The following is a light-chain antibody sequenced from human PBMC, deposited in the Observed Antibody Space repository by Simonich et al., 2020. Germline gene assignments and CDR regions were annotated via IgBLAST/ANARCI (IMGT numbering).Light chain of an antibody. CDR3: SSYAGSNNFEV. V-gene: IGLV2-8*01. Sequence: QSALTQPASVSGSPGQSITLSCPGTSSDVGSYNLVPWYQQHPGKAPKLMIYEVSKRPSGVPARFSGSKSGNTASLTVSGLQAEDEADYYCSSYAGSNNFEVFGGGTKLTVL. CDR2: EVS. CDR1: SSDVGSYNL. J-gene: IGLJ3*02.